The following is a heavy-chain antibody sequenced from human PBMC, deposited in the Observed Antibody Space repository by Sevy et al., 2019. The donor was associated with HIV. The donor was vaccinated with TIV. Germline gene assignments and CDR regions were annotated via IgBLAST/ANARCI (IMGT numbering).Heavy chain of an antibody. CDR1: GASISSYY. Sequence: SETLSLTCTVSGASISSYYWSWIRQPPGKGLEWVGYIYYNGRTNYNPSLKSRVTISVDTSKNQFSLKLISVTAADTAVYYCARSLADYYYGMDAWGQGTTVTVSS. V-gene: IGHV4-59*01. CDR2: IYYNGRT. J-gene: IGHJ6*02. CDR3: ARSLADYYYGMDA.